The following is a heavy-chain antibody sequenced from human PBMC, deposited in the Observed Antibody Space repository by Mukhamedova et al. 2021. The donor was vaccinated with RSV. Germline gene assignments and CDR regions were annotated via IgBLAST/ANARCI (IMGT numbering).Heavy chain of an antibody. D-gene: IGHD6-13*01. CDR2: ISASGDRT. V-gene: IGHV3-23*01. J-gene: IGHJ4*02. Sequence: VRQAPGKGLEWVSAISASGDRTNYADSVKGRFTFSRDNSKNTLYLQMNSLRAEDTALYYCAKASPGYSTSGYAPFDFWGQGTLVTV. CDR3: AKASPGYSTSGYAPFDF.